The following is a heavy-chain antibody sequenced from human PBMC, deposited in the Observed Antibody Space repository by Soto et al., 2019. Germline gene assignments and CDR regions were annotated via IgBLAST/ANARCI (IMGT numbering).Heavy chain of an antibody. J-gene: IGHJ4*02. CDR3: GSGVVRAAMPYY. V-gene: IGHV1-18*01. Sequence: QVQLVQSGAEVKKPGASVKVSCKASGYTFTSYGISWVRQAPGQGLEWMGWIGAYNGNTNYAQKLQGRATMTTATARSPAYVELWRVGYDDTAVYYWGSGVVRAAMPYYCGQGTQVAVSS. D-gene: IGHD2-2*01. CDR1: GYTFTSYG. CDR2: IGAYNGNT.